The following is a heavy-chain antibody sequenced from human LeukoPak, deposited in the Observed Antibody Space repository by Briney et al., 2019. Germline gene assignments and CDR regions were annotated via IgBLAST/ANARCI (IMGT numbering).Heavy chain of an antibody. V-gene: IGHV3-74*01. D-gene: IGHD3-16*01. J-gene: IGHJ5*02. CDR2: INIDWRST. CDR1: GFTFSSYW. CDR3: ARAGGVSSPRTWFDP. Sequence: VGSLRLSCAASGFTFSSYWMHWVRQAPGKGLVWVSRINIDWRSTSYAGSVKGRFTIAIDNAKNTLYLQMNSLRAEDTDVYYCARAGGVSSPRTWFDPWGQGTLVTVSS.